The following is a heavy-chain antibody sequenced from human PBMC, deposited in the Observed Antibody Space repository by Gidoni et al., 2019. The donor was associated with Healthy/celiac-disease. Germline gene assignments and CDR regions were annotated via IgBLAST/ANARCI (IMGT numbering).Heavy chain of an antibody. D-gene: IGHD5-18*01. Sequence: EVQLLASGGGLVQPGGSLSLSCAASGFPFSSYAMSWVRQAPGKGVEWVSAISGSGGSTYYADSVKGRFTISRDNSKNTLYLQMNSRRAEDTAVYYCANHVDTEEDWGQGTLVTVSS. CDR3: ANHVDTEED. V-gene: IGHV3-23*01. CDR2: ISGSGGST. J-gene: IGHJ4*02. CDR1: GFPFSSYA.